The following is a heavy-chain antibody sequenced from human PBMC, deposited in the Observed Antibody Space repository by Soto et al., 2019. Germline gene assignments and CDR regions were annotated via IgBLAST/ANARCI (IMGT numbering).Heavy chain of an antibody. CDR1: GFTFSDYY. CDR3: ARDGGSDTAMVTYWYFDL. D-gene: IGHD5-18*01. J-gene: IGHJ2*01. Sequence: QVQLVESGGGVVQPGRSLRLSCAASGFTFSDYYMSWIRQAPGKGLEWVSYISSSSSYTNYADSVKGRFTISRDNAKNSLYLQMNSLRAEDTAVYYCARDGGSDTAMVTYWYFDLWGRGTLVTVSS. CDR2: ISSSSSYT. V-gene: IGHV3-11*06.